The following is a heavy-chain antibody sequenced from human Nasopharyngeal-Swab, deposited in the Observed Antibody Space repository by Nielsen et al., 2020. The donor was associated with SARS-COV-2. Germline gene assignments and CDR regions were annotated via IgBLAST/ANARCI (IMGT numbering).Heavy chain of an antibody. CDR2: IFSNDEK. D-gene: IGHD5-18*01. CDR1: GSSLSNARMG. Sequence: SAPTLVKPTETLTLTCTVPGSSLSNARMGVSWIRQPPGKALEWLAHIFSNDEKSYSTSLKSRLTISKDTSKSQVVLTMTNMDPVDTATYYCARIIVGTAMVTGRWFDPWGQGTLVTVSS. V-gene: IGHV2-26*01. J-gene: IGHJ5*02. CDR3: ARIIVGTAMVTGRWFDP.